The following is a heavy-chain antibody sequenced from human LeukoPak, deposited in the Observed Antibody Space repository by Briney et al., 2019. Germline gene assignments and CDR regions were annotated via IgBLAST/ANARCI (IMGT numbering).Heavy chain of an antibody. Sequence: SQTLSLTCTVSGGSISSGGYYWSWIRQPPGKGLEWIGYIYHCGSTYYNPSLKSRVTISVDRSKNQFSLKLSSVTAADTAVYYCARDVTGTTDYWGQGTLVTVSS. J-gene: IGHJ4*02. D-gene: IGHD1-7*01. CDR1: GGSISSGGYY. CDR2: IYHCGST. CDR3: ARDVTGTTDY. V-gene: IGHV4-30-2*01.